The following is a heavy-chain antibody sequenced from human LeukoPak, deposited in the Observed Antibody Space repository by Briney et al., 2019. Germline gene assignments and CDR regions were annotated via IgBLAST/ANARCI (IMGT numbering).Heavy chain of an antibody. Sequence: GASVKVSCKASGYTFTSYGISWVRQAPGQGLEWMGWISAYNGNTNYAQKLQGRVTMTTDTSTSTAYMELRSPRSDDTAVCYCARGGVRYFDWLSRMYYFDYWGQGTLVTVSS. CDR1: GYTFTSYG. J-gene: IGHJ4*02. D-gene: IGHD3-9*01. CDR2: ISAYNGNT. V-gene: IGHV1-18*01. CDR3: ARGGVRYFDWLSRMYYFDY.